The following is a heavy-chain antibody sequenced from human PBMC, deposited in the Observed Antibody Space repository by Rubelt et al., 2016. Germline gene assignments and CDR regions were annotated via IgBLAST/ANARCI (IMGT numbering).Heavy chain of an antibody. CDR2: IDTNTGIP. Sequence: QVQLVQSGAEVKKPGASVKVSCTASGYTFTSYGISWVRQAPGQGLEWMGWIDTNTGIPTYAQGFIERFVFSLDTPVGTAHLQVSTVKAEETAVDYCARDGGMDVWGQGTTVTV. J-gene: IGHJ6*02. CDR3: ARDGGMDV. CDR1: GYTFTSYG. V-gene: IGHV7-4-1*02.